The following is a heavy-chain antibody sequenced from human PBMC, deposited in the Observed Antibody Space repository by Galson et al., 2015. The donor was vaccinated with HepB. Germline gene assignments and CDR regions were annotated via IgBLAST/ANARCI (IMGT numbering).Heavy chain of an antibody. CDR3: ARGSGRAYGDYPTDFDY. Sequence: CAISGDSVSSNSAAWNWIRQSPSRGLEWLGRTYYRSKWYNDYAVSVKSRITINPDTSKNQFSLQLNSVTPEDTAVHYCARGSGRAYGDYPTDFDYWGQGTLVTVSS. CDR1: GDSVSSNSAA. J-gene: IGHJ4*02. D-gene: IGHD4-17*01. CDR2: TYYRSKWYN. V-gene: IGHV6-1*01.